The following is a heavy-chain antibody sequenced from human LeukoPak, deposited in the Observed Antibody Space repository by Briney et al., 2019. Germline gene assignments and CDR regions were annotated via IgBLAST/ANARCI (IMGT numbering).Heavy chain of an antibody. CDR3: ARHKGIAAAGSRTYYYYGMDV. J-gene: IGHJ6*02. V-gene: IGHV4-59*08. CDR2: IYYSGST. D-gene: IGHD6-13*01. Sequence: PSETLSLTCTVSGGSISSYYWSWIRQPPGKGLEWIGYIYYSGSTNYHPSLKSRVTISVDTSKNQFSLKLSSVTAADTAVYYCARHKGIAAAGSRTYYYYGMDVWGQGTTVTVSS. CDR1: GGSISSYY.